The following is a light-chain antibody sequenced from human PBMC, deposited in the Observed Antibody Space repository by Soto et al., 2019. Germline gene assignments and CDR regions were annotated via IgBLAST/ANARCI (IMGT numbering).Light chain of an antibody. CDR1: QAISYF. CDR2: AAS. Sequence: DIQMTQSPSSLSASVGDRVTITCRASQAISYFLAWYQQKPGKVPKLLINAASTLQSGVPSRFRGSGSGTDFTLTISSLHPEDVATYYCQTYHSAPFTFGPGTKVDIK. V-gene: IGKV1-27*01. J-gene: IGKJ3*01. CDR3: QTYHSAPFT.